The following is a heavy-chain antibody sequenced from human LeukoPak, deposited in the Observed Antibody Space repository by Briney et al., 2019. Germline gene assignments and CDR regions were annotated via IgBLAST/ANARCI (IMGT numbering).Heavy chain of an antibody. V-gene: IGHV3-74*01. D-gene: IGHD3-10*01. CDR2: INGDRSTT. CDR1: GFTFSSYW. Sequence: PGGSLRLSCAASGFTFSSYWMHWVRQAPRKGLVWVSRINGDRSTTSYADSVKGRFTISRDNSKNTLYLQMNSLRAEDTAVYYCAKDRGNYYGSGSYYQGPFDYWGQGTLVTVSS. J-gene: IGHJ4*02. CDR3: AKDRGNYYGSGSYYQGPFDY.